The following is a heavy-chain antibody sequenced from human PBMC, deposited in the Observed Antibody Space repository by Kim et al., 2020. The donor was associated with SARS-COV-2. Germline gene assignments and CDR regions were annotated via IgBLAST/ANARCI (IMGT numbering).Heavy chain of an antibody. CDR1: GFTFSSYS. D-gene: IGHD2-15*01. CDR3: ARGQADWYFDL. CDR2: ISSSSSYI. V-gene: IGHV3-21*01. J-gene: IGHJ2*01. Sequence: GGSLRLSCAASGFTFSSYSMNWVRQAPGKGLEWVSSISSSSSYIYYADSVKGRFTISRDNAKNSLYLQMNSLRAEDTAVYYCARGQADWYFDLWGRGTLVTVSS.